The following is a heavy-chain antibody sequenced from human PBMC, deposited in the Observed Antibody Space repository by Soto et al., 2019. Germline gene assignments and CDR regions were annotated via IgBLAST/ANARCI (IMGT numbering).Heavy chain of an antibody. CDR3: ARHPDNNIWGSSNYFDY. D-gene: IGHD3-16*01. Sequence: SETLSLTCTVSGGSISSYYWSWIRQPPGKGLEWIGYIYYSGSTNYNPSLKGRVTISVDTSKNQFSLKLSSVTAADTAVYYCARHPDNNIWGSSNYFDYWGQETLVTVPS. CDR2: IYYSGST. CDR1: GGSISSYY. V-gene: IGHV4-59*08. J-gene: IGHJ4*02.